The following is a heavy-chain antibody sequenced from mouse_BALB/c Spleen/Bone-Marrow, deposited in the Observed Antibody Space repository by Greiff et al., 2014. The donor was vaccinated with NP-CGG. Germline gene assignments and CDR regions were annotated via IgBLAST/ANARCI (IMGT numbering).Heavy chain of an antibody. CDR3: KRSLGRFAY. J-gene: IGHJ3*01. CDR1: GYTFTDRA. CDR2: ISPGDGVI. V-gene: IGHV1S53*02. Sequence: VQVVESDAELVKPGASVKISCKASGYTFTDRAIHWVKQKPEQGLEWIGYISPGDGVIKYNEKFKGKAILTADKSSSTAYMQLNSLTSEDSAVYFCKRSLGRFAYWGQGTLVTVSA. D-gene: IGHD4-1*01.